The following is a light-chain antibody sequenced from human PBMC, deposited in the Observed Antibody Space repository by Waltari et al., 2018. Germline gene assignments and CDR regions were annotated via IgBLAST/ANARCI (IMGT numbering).Light chain of an antibody. J-gene: IGLJ2*01. CDR3: SSYAGTDNFVV. Sequence: QSALTQPPSASGSPGQSVTLSCTGTSSDVGAYDYVSWYQHHPDKAPKLIIFEVNKWPSGVPDRFSGSKSGNTASLTVSGLQAEDEADYYCSSYAGTDNFVVFGGGTKLTVL. CDR2: EVN. V-gene: IGLV2-8*01. CDR1: SSDVGAYDY.